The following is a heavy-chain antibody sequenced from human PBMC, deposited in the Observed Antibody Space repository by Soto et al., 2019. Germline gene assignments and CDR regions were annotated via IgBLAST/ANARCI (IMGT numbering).Heavy chain of an antibody. CDR2: TGLSGRTT. V-gene: IGHV3-23*01. CDR3: ATVHNTSRSFNF. J-gene: IGHJ4*02. Sequence: EVQLLESGGGLVQPGGSLRLSCVASGLTFSVSAMPWFRQAPGKGLEWVSTTGLSGRTTYYGDSVKGRFTVSRDNSKNTLDLQMSSLRAEDTAVYYCATVHNTSRSFNFWGRGTLVTVSS. D-gene: IGHD1-20*01. CDR1: GLTFSVSA.